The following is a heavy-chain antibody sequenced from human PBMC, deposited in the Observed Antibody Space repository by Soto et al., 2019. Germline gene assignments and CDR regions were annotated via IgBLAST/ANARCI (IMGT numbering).Heavy chain of an antibody. V-gene: IGHV3-23*01. Sequence: EVQLLESGGGLVHPGGSLRLSCAASGFTFNNYAMSWVRQAPGKGLEWVSAIDGSGDNTHYADSVKGRFTFSRDNSKNTLYLQMDSVRAEETAVYYCAKQVTGWYNDAFDIWGQGTMVIVSS. CDR1: GFTFNNYA. D-gene: IGHD6-19*01. CDR2: IDGSGDNT. CDR3: AKQVTGWYNDAFDI. J-gene: IGHJ3*02.